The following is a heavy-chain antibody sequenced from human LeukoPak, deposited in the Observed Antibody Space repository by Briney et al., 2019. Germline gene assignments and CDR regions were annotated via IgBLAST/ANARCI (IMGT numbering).Heavy chain of an antibody. J-gene: IGHJ4*02. D-gene: IGHD3-16*02. Sequence: ASVKVSCKASGYTFTSYYMHWVRQAPGQGLEWMGIINPSGGSTSYAQKFQGRVTMTRDTSTGTVYMELSSLRSEDTAVYYCARGFMITFGGVIVMSYFDYWGQGTLVTVSS. V-gene: IGHV1-46*01. CDR3: ARGFMITFGGVIVMSYFDY. CDR1: GYTFTSYY. CDR2: INPSGGST.